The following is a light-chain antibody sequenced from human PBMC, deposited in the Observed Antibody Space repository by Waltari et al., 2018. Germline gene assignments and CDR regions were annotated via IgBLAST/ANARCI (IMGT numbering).Light chain of an antibody. CDR3: QQYHNWPIFT. V-gene: IGKV3-15*01. CDR1: QSVSSS. Sequence: IVLPQSPAILSLSPGERATLSCRANQSVSSSFAWYQQKPGQAPRLLIFGSSTRATNIPDRFTGSGSGTEFTLTISSLEPDDFGFYYCQQYHNWPIFTFGPGTKLDI. J-gene: IGKJ3*01. CDR2: GSS.